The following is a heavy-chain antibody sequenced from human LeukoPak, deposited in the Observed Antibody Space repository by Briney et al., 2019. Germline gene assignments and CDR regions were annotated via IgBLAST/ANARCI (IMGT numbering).Heavy chain of an antibody. V-gene: IGHV3-11*01. CDR1: GFTFSDYY. CDR2: ISSSGSTI. CDR3: ARDGATWTFDY. D-gene: IGHD1-26*01. Sequence: GGSLRLSCAASGFTFSDYYMSWIRQAPGKGLEWVSYISSSGSTIYYADSVKGRFTISGDNAKNSLHIQMNSLEAEDAALYYCARDGATWTFDYWGQGTLVTVSS. J-gene: IGHJ4*02.